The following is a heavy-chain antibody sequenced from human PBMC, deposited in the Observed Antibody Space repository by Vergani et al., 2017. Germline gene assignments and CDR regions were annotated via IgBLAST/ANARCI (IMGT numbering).Heavy chain of an antibody. Sequence: EVHLLESGGGLVQPGGSLTLSCAASGFTFSDYAMSWVRQAPGKGLEWVSTIRGSGENIYYADSVTGRFTISRDTSKSILLLHMNSLRAEDTAIYYCTKIHLRGYSYGYFDHWGPGILVSVSS. CDR3: TKIHLRGYSYGYFDH. J-gene: IGHJ4*02. CDR1: GFTFSDYA. D-gene: IGHD5-18*01. CDR2: IRGSGENI. V-gene: IGHV3-23*01.